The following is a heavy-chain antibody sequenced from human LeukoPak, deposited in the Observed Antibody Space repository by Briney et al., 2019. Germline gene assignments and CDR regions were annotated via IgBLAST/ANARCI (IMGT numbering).Heavy chain of an antibody. J-gene: IGHJ6*03. D-gene: IGHD5-24*01. CDR2: IKQDGSEK. Sequence: GGSLRLSCAASGFTFSSYWMSWVRQAPGKGLEWVANIKQDGSEKYYVDSVKGRFTISRDNAKNSLYLQMNSLRAEDTAVYYCARKRRDGYNPWYYYYYMDVWGKGTTVTVSS. CDR1: GFTFSSYW. V-gene: IGHV3-7*01. CDR3: ARKRRDGYNPWYYYYYMDV.